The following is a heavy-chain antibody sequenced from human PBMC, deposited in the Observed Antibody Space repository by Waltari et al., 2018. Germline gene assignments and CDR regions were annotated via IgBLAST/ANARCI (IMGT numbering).Heavy chain of an antibody. D-gene: IGHD3-3*01. CDR2: INAGNGNT. CDR3: ARVATIFGVVPMAFDI. CDR1: GYTFTSYA. J-gene: IGHJ3*02. Sequence: QVQLVQSGAEVKKPGASVKVSCKASGYTFTSYAMHWVRQAPGQRLEWMGGINAGNGNTKYSQKFQGRVTITRDTSASTAYMELSSLRSEDTAVYYCARVATIFGVVPMAFDIWGQGTMVTVSS. V-gene: IGHV1-3*01.